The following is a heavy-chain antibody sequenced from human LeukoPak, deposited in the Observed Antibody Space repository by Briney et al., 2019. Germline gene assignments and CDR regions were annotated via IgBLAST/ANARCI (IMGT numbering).Heavy chain of an antibody. V-gene: IGHV4-34*01. D-gene: IGHD2-15*01. CDR1: GGSFSGYY. CDR3: ARASGGSCYSCYNWFDP. Sequence: SETLSLTCAVSGGSFSGYYWSWIRQPPGKGLEWIGEINHSGSTNYNPSLKSRVTISVDTSKNQLSLKLSSVTAADTAVYYCARASGGSCYSCYNWFDPWGQGTLVTVSS. J-gene: IGHJ5*02. CDR2: INHSGST.